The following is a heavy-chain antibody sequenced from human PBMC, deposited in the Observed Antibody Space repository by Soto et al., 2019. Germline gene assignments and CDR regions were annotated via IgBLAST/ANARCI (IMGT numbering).Heavy chain of an antibody. V-gene: IGHV4-34*01. CDR3: ARAPPSYDYVWGSYRPDAFDV. D-gene: IGHD3-16*02. CDR1: GGSFSNHY. CDR2: INHSGST. Sequence: QVQQQQWGAGLLKPSETLSLTSAVYGGSFSNHYWSWIRQPPGKGLEWIGEINHSGSTNYNPSLKSRVTISVDTSKNQFSLKLSSVTAADTAVYYCARAPPSYDYVWGSYRPDAFDVWGQGTMVTVSS. J-gene: IGHJ3*01.